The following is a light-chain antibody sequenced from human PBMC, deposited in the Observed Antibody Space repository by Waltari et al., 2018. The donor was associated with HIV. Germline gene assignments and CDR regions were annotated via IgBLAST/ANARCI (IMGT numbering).Light chain of an antibody. CDR1: TGTVTSDHH. J-gene: IGLJ3*02. Sequence: TVVTQEPSLTVSTGGTVTLTCGSTTGTVTSDHHPYWFQQNPGQAPSTLIYDATDKHSLTPARFSPSFLGGKAALTLTAAQPEDESDYYCLLSYGSVRLFGGGTRLTV. CDR3: LLSYGSVRL. CDR2: DAT. V-gene: IGLV7-46*01.